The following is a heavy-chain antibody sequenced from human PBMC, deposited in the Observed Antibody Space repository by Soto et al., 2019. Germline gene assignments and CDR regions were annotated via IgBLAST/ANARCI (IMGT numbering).Heavy chain of an antibody. Sequence: QVQLVQSGAEVKKPGSSVKVSCKASGGTFSSYAISWVRQAPGQGLEWMGGIIPIFGTANYAQKFQGRVTITADESTSTDYMELSSLRSEDTAVYYCASRPVNYYDSSGYYAYFDSWGQGTLVTVSS. CDR2: IIPIFGTA. V-gene: IGHV1-69*01. CDR3: ASRPVNYYDSSGYYAYFDS. J-gene: IGHJ4*02. D-gene: IGHD3-22*01. CDR1: GGTFSSYA.